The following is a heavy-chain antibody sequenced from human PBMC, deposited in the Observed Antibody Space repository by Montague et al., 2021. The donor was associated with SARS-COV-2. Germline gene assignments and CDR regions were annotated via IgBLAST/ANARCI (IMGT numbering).Heavy chain of an antibody. V-gene: IGHV3-7*01. CDR1: GFTFSNIW. Sequence: SLSLSYAASGFTFSNIWMSWVRQAPGKGLEWVANIKPDGSEKNYVDSVKGRFSISRDNAKNSLYLQMDNLRAEDTAIYYCAKNGGAHGLDVWGQGTSVSVSS. CDR2: IKPDGSEK. J-gene: IGHJ6*02. D-gene: IGHD4-23*01. CDR3: AKNGGAHGLDV.